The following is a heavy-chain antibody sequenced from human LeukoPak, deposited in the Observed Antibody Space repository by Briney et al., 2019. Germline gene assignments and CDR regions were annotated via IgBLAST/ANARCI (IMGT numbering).Heavy chain of an antibody. Sequence: PGGSLRLSCAASGFTFSNYSMNWVRQTPGKGLEWIAYIIDSGKTVYYADSVKGRFTISRDNAKNSLYLQMNSLRAEDTAVYYCARADSTMVVWYFDYWGQGALVTVSS. CDR3: ARADSTMVVWYFDY. CDR2: IIDSGKTV. D-gene: IGHD4/OR15-4a*01. CDR1: GFTFSNYS. J-gene: IGHJ4*02. V-gene: IGHV3-48*01.